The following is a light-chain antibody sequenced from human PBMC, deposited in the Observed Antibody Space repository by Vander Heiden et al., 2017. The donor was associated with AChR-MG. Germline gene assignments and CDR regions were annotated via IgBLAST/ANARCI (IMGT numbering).Light chain of an antibody. CDR2: AAS. V-gene: IGKV1-39*01. CDR1: QSISSY. Sequence: DIQMTQSPSSLSASVGDRVTITCRASQSISSYLNWYQQKPGKAPKLLIYAASSLQSGVPSRFSGSGSGTDFTLTISSLQPEDFATYYCQKSESTLWTLGQGTKVEIK. J-gene: IGKJ1*01. CDR3: QKSESTLWT.